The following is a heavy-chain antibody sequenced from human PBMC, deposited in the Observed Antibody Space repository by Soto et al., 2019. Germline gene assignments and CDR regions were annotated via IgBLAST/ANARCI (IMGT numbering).Heavy chain of an antibody. CDR2: LSGSGGGI. V-gene: IGHV3-23*01. J-gene: IGHJ4*02. CDR1: GFSFGDYA. D-gene: IGHD3-10*01. Sequence: GGSLRLSCAASGFSFGDYAMGWVRQSPGKGLAWVSSLSGSGGGIYYADSVKGRFTISRDNSKNTLYLQMDSLRADDTAVYYCAKSSESGSSRFDYWGQGAQVTVSS. CDR3: AKSSESGSSRFDY.